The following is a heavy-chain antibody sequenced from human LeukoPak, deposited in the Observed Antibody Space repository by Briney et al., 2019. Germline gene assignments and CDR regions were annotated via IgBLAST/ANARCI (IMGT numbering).Heavy chain of an antibody. J-gene: IGHJ4*02. V-gene: IGHV4-39*07. CDR2: IHYSGST. CDR1: AGSISSSSYY. Sequence: SETLSLTCTVSAGSISSSSYYWGWIRQPPGKGLEWIGSIHYSGSTYYNPSLKSRVTISVDTSKNQFSLKLSSVTAAATAVYYCATSTGYPYYFDYWGQGTLVTVSS. CDR3: ATSTGYPYYFDY. D-gene: IGHD3-9*01.